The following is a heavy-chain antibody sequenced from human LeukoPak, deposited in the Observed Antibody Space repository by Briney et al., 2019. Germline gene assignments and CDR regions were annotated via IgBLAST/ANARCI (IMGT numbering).Heavy chain of an antibody. CDR2: IRSRNNYI. D-gene: IGHD3-22*01. Sequence: GGSLRLSCAASAFNVSGYTVNWVRQAPGKGLEWISSIRSRNNYITYAASVEGRFTISRDNTKNSLYLQMSSLRAEDTAVYYCARVYYYDNSGFGAWGQGTLVTVSS. CDR1: AFNVSGYT. CDR3: ARVYYYDNSGFGA. J-gene: IGHJ5*02. V-gene: IGHV3-21*01.